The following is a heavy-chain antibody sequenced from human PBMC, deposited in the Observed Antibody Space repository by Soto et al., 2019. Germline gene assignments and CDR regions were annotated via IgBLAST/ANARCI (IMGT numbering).Heavy chain of an antibody. Sequence: QVLLVQSGAEVKKPGASVKVSCKASGYTFTSYGISWVRQAPGQGLEWMGWISAYNGNTNYAQKLQGRVTMTTDTSTSTAYMELRSLRSDDTAVYYCARDLPDYGDYVLKGDAFDIWGQGTMVTVSS. CDR1: GYTFTSYG. V-gene: IGHV1-18*01. CDR3: ARDLPDYGDYVLKGDAFDI. CDR2: ISAYNGNT. J-gene: IGHJ3*02. D-gene: IGHD4-17*01.